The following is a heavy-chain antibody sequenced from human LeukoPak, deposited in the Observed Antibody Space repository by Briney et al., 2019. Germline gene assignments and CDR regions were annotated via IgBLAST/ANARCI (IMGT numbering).Heavy chain of an antibody. CDR3: ARDRGRSDNYFDY. V-gene: IGHV1-2*02. CDR2: IKPNSGGT. J-gene: IGHJ4*02. Sequence: ASVKVSCKASGYTFTSYYMHWVRQAPGQGLEWMGFIKPNSGGTNYVEKVQGRFTMTRDTSISTAYMELSRLRSDDTAVYYCARDRGRSDNYFDYWGQGTLVTVSS. CDR1: GYTFTSYY.